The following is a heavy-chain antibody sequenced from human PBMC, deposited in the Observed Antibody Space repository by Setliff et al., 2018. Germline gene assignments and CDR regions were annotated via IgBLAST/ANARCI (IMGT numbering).Heavy chain of an antibody. J-gene: IGHJ4*02. CDR1: GYRLIEVS. Sequence: ASVKVSCKVSGYRLIEVSMRWVRQAPGKGLEWMGGFDPEDSETIYAQKFQGRVTMTEDTSTDTAYMELSSLRFEDTAVYYCARAQSWSGGPYYFDNWGQGTLVTVSS. D-gene: IGHD3-3*01. CDR3: ARAQSWSGGPYYFDN. V-gene: IGHV1-24*01. CDR2: FDPEDSET.